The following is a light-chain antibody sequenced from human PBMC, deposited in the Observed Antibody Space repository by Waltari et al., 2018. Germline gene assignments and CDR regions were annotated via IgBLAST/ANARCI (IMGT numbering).Light chain of an antibody. CDR2: DTS. CDR1: QSVSRT. V-gene: IGKV3-20*01. CDR3: QKYGTLPAT. J-gene: IGKJ1*01. Sequence: EIVLTQSPGTLSLSPGERATPAFRASQSVSRTLAWYQQKPGQAPRLLIYDTSSRAAGIPDRFSGSGFGTDFSLTISRLEPEDFAVYYCQKYGTLPATFGQGTKVEIK.